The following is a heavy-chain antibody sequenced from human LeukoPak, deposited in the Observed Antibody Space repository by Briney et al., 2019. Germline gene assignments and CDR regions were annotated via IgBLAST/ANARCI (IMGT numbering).Heavy chain of an antibody. Sequence: SETLSLTCTVSGGSISSYYWSWIRQPPGKGLEWIGYIYTSGSTNYNPSLKSRVTISVDTSKNQFSLKLSSVTAADTAVYYCARLGCSSTSCEVGYMDVWGKGNTVTVSS. J-gene: IGHJ6*03. CDR1: GGSISSYY. D-gene: IGHD2-2*01. V-gene: IGHV4-4*09. CDR3: ARLGCSSTSCEVGYMDV. CDR2: IYTSGST.